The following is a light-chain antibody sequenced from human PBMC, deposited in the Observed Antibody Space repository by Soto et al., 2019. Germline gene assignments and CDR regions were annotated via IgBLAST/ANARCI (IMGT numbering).Light chain of an antibody. CDR3: QQYNSWT. CDR2: DAS. CDR1: QSISGW. V-gene: IGKV1-5*01. J-gene: IGKJ1*01. Sequence: DIQMTQSPSTLSASVGDRVTITCRASQSISGWLAWYQQKPGKAPKLLIYDASSLESGVPSRFSGSGSGTEFTLTISSLQPDDFATYYCQQYNSWTFGQGTKVEIK.